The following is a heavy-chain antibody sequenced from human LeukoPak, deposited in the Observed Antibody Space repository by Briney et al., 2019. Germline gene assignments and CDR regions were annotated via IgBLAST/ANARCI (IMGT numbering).Heavy chain of an antibody. D-gene: IGHD2-2*01. J-gene: IGHJ4*02. CDR3: SKDYRYCSGTSCYHPWYFDY. CDR1: GFTFRNYG. Sequence: GGSLRLSCAASGFTFRNYGMHWVRQAPGKGLEWVTIIRHDGSEKLYADSVKGRFTISRDNSKNRLYLQMNSLRAEDTAVYYCSKDYRYCSGTSCYHPWYFDYWGQGTLVTVSS. CDR2: IRHDGSEK. V-gene: IGHV3-30*02.